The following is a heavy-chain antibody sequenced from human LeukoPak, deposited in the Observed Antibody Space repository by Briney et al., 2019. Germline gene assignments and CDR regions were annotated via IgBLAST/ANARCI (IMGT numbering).Heavy chain of an antibody. D-gene: IGHD2-15*01. Sequence: SETLSLTCTVSGGSISSSSYYWGWIRQPPGKGLEWIGSIYYSGSTYYNPSLKSRVTISVDTSKNQFSLKLSSVTAADTAVYYCARHKIDWRSGGSPKQFYFNYWGQGTLVTVSS. J-gene: IGHJ4*02. V-gene: IGHV4-39*01. CDR3: ARHKIDWRSGGSPKQFYFNY. CDR1: GGSISSSSYY. CDR2: IYYSGST.